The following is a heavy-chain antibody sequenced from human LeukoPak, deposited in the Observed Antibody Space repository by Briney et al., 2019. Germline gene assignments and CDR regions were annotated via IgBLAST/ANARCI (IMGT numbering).Heavy chain of an antibody. Sequence: GRSLRLSCAASGFTFSSYAMHWVRQAPGKGLEWVAVISYDGSNKYYADSVKGRFTISRDNSKNTLYLQMNSLRAEDTAVYYCARAQGGAAGTNWFDPWGQGTLVTVPS. CDR3: ARAQGGAAGTNWFDP. V-gene: IGHV3-30-3*01. CDR2: ISYDGSNK. D-gene: IGHD6-13*01. J-gene: IGHJ5*02. CDR1: GFTFSSYA.